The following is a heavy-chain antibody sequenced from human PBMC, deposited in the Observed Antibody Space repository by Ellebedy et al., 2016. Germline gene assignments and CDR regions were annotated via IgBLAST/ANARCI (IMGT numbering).Heavy chain of an antibody. Sequence: SETLSLTCAVSGGSISSSNWWSWIRQPPGKGLEWIGEVNHSGSTSYNPSLKSRVTISVDTSKNQFSLNLNSVTAADTAVYYCARDSDLMVRGEGGWFDPWGQGTLVTVSS. J-gene: IGHJ5*02. V-gene: IGHV4-4*02. CDR1: GGSISSSNW. CDR2: VNHSGST. D-gene: IGHD3-10*01. CDR3: ARDSDLMVRGEGGWFDP.